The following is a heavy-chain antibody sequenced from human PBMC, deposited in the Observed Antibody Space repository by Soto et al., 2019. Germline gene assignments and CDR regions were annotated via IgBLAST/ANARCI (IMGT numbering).Heavy chain of an antibody. J-gene: IGHJ6*02. CDR1: GFTFSSYS. Sequence: VQLVESGGGLVKPGGSLRLSCAASGFTFSSYSMNWVRQAPGKGLEWVSSISSSSSYIYYADSVKGRFTISRDNAKNSLYLQMNSLRAEDTAVYYCARDISITIFGAGYYYGMDVWGQGTTVTVSS. V-gene: IGHV3-21*01. CDR2: ISSSSSYI. D-gene: IGHD3-3*01. CDR3: ARDISITIFGAGYYYGMDV.